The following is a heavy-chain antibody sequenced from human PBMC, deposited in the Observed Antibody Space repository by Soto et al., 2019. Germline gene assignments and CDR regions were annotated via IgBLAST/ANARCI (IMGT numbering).Heavy chain of an antibody. J-gene: IGHJ4*02. CDR3: ARWYGGSLDY. CDR2: IYYSGST. CDR1: GGSIRSYY. V-gene: IGHV4-59*01. D-gene: IGHD4-17*01. Sequence: ATLSLTCTVSGGSIRSYYWSWIRQPPGKGLEWIGYIYYSGSTNYNPSLKSRVTISVDTSKNQFSLKLSSVTAADTAVYYCARWYGGSLDYWGQGTLVTVSS.